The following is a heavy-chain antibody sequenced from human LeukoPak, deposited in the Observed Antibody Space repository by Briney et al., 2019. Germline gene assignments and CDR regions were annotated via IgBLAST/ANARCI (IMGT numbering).Heavy chain of an antibody. CDR2: ISAYNGNT. D-gene: IGHD3-3*01. V-gene: IGHV1-18*01. CDR1: GYTFTSYG. J-gene: IGHJ6*02. Sequence: GASVKVSCKASGYTFTSYGISWVRQAPGQGLEWMGWISAYNGNTNYAQKLQGRVTMTTDTSTSTAYMELRSLRSDDTAVYYCAREGHGYDFWSGYPYYYGMDVWGQGTTVTVSS. CDR3: AREGHGYDFWSGYPYYYGMDV.